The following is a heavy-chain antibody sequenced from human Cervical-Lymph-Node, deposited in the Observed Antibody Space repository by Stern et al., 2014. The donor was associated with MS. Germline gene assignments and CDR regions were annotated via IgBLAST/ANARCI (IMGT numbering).Heavy chain of an antibody. CDR2: FEPDDGET. D-gene: IGHD1-26*01. CDR1: GYTLTELS. J-gene: IGHJ4*02. Sequence: QDQLVQSGAEVKKPGASVKVSCKVSGYTLTELSIPWVRQAPGQGLEWMGGFEPDDGETISAQKFQGRVSTADAPSTDTAYMELSSLRSEDTAVYYCATMVGAPDDVFDYWGQGTPVTVSS. CDR3: ATMVGAPDDVFDY. V-gene: IGHV1-24*01.